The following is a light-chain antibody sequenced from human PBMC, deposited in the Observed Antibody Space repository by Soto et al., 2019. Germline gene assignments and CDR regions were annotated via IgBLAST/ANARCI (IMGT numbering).Light chain of an antibody. CDR3: QQSYTSPRA. J-gene: IGKJ2*01. Sequence: DIQMTQSPSSLSASVGDRVTITCRASQSISTYLNCYQQKPGKAPKLLIHAVSSLQSGVPSRFSGSGSGTDFTLNISSLQPEDVATYYCQQSYTSPRAFGQGTKLESK. V-gene: IGKV1-39*01. CDR2: AVS. CDR1: QSISTY.